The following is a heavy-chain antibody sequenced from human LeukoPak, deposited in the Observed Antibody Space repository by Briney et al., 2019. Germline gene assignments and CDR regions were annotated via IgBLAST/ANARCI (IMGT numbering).Heavy chain of an antibody. CDR1: GFTFSSYW. D-gene: IGHD6-6*01. CDR2: IKQDGSEK. CDR3: AREGIAARPGYFDY. V-gene: IGHV3-7*01. J-gene: IGHJ4*02. Sequence: GGSLRLSCAASGFTFSSYWMSWVRQAPGKGLEWVANIKQDGSEKYYVDSVKGRFTISRDNAKNSLYLQMNSLRAEDTAVYCCAREGIAARPGYFDYWGQGTLVTVSS.